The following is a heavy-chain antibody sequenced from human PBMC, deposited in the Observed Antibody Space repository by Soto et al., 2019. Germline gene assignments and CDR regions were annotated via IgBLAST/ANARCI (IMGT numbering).Heavy chain of an antibody. V-gene: IGHV1-18*01. CDR3: ARDGDEEANFAP. CDR2: INGHNGYT. CDR1: GYTFTNYG. Sequence: QVQLMQSGAEVKKPGASVKVSCKASGYTFTNYGISWVRQAPGQGLEWMGWINGHNGYTNYAQKSQDRATMATDTSTNTASMELRSLRSDDTAIYYFARDGDEEANFAPWGQGTLVTVSS. J-gene: IGHJ5*02. D-gene: IGHD4-17*01.